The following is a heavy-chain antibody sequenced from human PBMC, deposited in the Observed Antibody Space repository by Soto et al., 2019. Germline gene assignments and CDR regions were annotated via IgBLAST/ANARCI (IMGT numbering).Heavy chain of an antibody. D-gene: IGHD2-8*01. CDR3: ARDQRCTNGVCYFRGLPAGYYGMDV. CDR1: GGSISSGGYY. Sequence: PSETLSLTCTVSGGSISSGGYYWSWIRQHPGKGLEWIGYIYYSGSTYYNPSLKSRVTISVDTSKNQFSLKLSAVTAADTAVYYCARDQRCTNGVCYFRGLPAGYYGMDVWGQGTTVTVSS. CDR2: IYYSGST. V-gene: IGHV4-31*03. J-gene: IGHJ6*02.